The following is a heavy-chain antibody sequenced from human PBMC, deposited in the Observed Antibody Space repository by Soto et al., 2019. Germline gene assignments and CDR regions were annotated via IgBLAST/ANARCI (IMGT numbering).Heavy chain of an antibody. D-gene: IGHD2-8*01. CDR2: ISSSSSYI. V-gene: IGHV3-21*01. Sequence: EVQLVESGGGLVKPGGSLRLSCAASGFTFSSYSMNWFRQAPGKGLEWVSSISSSSSYIYYADSVKGRFTISRDNAKNSLYLQMNSLRAEDTAVYYCARRDGPGAFDIWGQGTMVTVSS. CDR1: GFTFSSYS. CDR3: ARRDGPGAFDI. J-gene: IGHJ3*02.